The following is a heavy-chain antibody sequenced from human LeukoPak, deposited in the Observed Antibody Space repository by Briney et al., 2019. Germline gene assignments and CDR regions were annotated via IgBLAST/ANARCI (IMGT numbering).Heavy chain of an antibody. D-gene: IGHD3-10*01. CDR1: GYTFTGYY. V-gene: IGHV1-2*02. CDR2: INPNSAVT. J-gene: IGHJ3*01. Sequence: ASVKVSCKASGYTFTGYYMHWVRQTPGQGLEWMGWINPNSAVTNYAQKFQGRVTMTRDTSISTAYMELSRLRSDDTAVYYCARDGSRDAFDVWGQGTMVTVSS. CDR3: ARDGSRDAFDV.